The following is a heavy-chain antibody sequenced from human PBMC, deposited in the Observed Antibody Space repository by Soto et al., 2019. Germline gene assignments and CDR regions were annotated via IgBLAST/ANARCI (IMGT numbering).Heavy chain of an antibody. V-gene: IGHV4-31*03. J-gene: IGHJ6*02. CDR3: ARDGRVRGVPFGVDV. CDR1: GASINSGGSY. D-gene: IGHD3-10*01. CDR2: ISYSGTT. Sequence: QVQLQESGPGLVQPSQTLSLYCSVSGASINSGGSYWTWIRQHPGKGLEWIGYISYSGTTYQNPALQSRVTISLDTSKNEFSLKLSSVTAADTAMYYCARDGRVRGVPFGVDVWGQGTTVTVSS.